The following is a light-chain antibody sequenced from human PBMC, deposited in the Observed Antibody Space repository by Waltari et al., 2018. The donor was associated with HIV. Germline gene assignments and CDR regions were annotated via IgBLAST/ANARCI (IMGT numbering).Light chain of an antibody. J-gene: IGLJ2*01. CDR1: ALPRQY. CDR3: QTTDRNGVVA. Sequence: SSALTQTPSVSVSPGQTAPNTCSGEALPRQYAHWYQQREGQAPLLVIFQDNKRPSGIPERFSASSSGTVLTLTISGVQTEDEGDYYCQTTDRNGVVAFGGGTKVTVL. CDR2: QDN. V-gene: IGLV3-25*03.